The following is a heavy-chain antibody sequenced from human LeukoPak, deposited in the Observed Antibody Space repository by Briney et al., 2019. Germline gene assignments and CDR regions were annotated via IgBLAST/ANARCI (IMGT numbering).Heavy chain of an antibody. CDR2: ISAYNGNT. CDR1: GYTFTGYY. V-gene: IGHV1-18*04. D-gene: IGHD5-24*01. Sequence: ASVKVSCKASGYTFTGYYMHWVRQAPGQGLEWMGWISAYNGNTNYAQKLQGRVTMTTDTSTSTAYMELRSLRSDDTAVYYCASLYNSVDYWGQGTLVTVSS. J-gene: IGHJ4*02. CDR3: ASLYNSVDY.